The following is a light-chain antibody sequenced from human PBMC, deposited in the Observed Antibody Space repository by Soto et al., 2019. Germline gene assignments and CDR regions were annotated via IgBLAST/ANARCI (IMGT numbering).Light chain of an antibody. CDR1: QTINNY. J-gene: IGKJ2*01. CDR2: SAS. Sequence: DIQMTQSPSSLSASLGDRVTITCRASQTINNYLHWYQQRPGIAPKLLIYSASSLQTGVPPRFSGSGSGTHFTLTISSLQPEDFATYYCQQSSSTPHTFGQGTIVEIK. CDR3: QQSSSTPHT. V-gene: IGKV1-39*01.